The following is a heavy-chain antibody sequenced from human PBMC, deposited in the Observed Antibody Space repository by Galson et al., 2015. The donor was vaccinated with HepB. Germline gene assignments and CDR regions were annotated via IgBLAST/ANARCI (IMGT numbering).Heavy chain of an antibody. V-gene: IGHV6-1*01. CDR3: ARGLEDTAMAIFDY. J-gene: IGHJ4*02. CDR1: GDSVSSNSAA. Sequence: CAISGDSVSSNSAAWNWIRQSLSRGLEWLGRTYYRSKWYNDYAVSVKSRITINPDTSKNQFSLQLNSVTPEDTAVYYCARGLEDTAMAIFDYWGQGTLVTVSS. D-gene: IGHD5-18*01. CDR2: TYYRSKWYN.